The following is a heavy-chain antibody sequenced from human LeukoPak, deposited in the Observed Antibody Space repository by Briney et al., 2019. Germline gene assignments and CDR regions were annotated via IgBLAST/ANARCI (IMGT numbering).Heavy chain of an antibody. V-gene: IGHV3-23*01. CDR1: GFTFDDYA. D-gene: IGHD1-14*01. CDR3: AKDPSLSAEPAVDY. J-gene: IGHJ4*02. CDR2: ISGSGGST. Sequence: PGGSLRLSCAASGFTFDDYAMHWVRQAPGKGLEWVSAISGSGGSTYYADSVKGRFTISRDNSKNTLYLQMNSLRAEDTAVYYCAKDPSLSAEPAVDYWGQGTLVTVSS.